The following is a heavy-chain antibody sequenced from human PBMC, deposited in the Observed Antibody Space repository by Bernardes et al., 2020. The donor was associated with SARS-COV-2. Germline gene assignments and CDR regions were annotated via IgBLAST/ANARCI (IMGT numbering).Heavy chain of an antibody. D-gene: IGHD3-10*01. V-gene: IGHV3-23*01. CDR1: GFTFSKYG. CDR2: ISGSGGST. Sequence: GGSLRLSCAASGFTFSKYGMNWVRQAPGKGLEWVSTISGSGGSTYYADSVKGRFTISRDNSKNTLYLQMNSLRAEDTAVFYCAGYGSGSYKWFDPWGQGTLVTVSS. J-gene: IGHJ5*02. CDR3: AGYGSGSYKWFDP.